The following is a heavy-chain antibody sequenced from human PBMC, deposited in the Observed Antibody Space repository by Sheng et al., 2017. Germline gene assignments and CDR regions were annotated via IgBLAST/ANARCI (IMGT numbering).Heavy chain of an antibody. D-gene: IGHD5-18*01. Sequence: QVQLQQWGAGLLKPSETLSLTCAVYGGSFSGYYWSWIRQPPGKGLEWIGEINHSGSTNYNPSLKSRVTISVDTSKNQFSLKLSSVTAADTAVYYCARERLYSYGYRESYWYFDLWGLAPWSLSPQ. CDR1: GGSFSGYY. V-gene: IGHV4-34*01. CDR3: ARERLYSYGYRESYWYFDL. CDR2: INHSGST. J-gene: IGHJ2*01.